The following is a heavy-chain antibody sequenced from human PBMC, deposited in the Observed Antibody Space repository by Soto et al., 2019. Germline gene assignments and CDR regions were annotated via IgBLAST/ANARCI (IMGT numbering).Heavy chain of an antibody. CDR1: GFTFSSYA. D-gene: IGHD6-6*01. J-gene: IGHJ4*02. V-gene: IGHV3-23*01. CDR2: ISGSGGST. CDR3: AEDLEYSSWARGVYFDY. Sequence: EVQLLESGGGLVQPGGSLRLSCAASGFTFSSYAMSWVRQAPGKGLEWVSAISGSGGSTYYADSVKGRVTISRDNSKNTLNLQMNSLRADDTAVYYCAEDLEYSSWARGVYFDYWGQGTLVTVSS.